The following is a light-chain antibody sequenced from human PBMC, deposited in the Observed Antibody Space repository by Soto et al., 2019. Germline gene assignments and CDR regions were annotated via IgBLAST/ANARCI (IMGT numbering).Light chain of an antibody. J-gene: IGKJ1*01. CDR1: QNIYSN. CDR3: LQYHNLWA. CDR2: RAS. Sequence: EIVMTQSPATLSVSPGERATLSCRASQNIYSNVAWYQQRPGQAPRLLIYRASTRAPGIPARFSGSGSGTEFTLTISGLQSDDFTVYSCLQYHNLWAFGQGTKVDNK. V-gene: IGKV3-15*01.